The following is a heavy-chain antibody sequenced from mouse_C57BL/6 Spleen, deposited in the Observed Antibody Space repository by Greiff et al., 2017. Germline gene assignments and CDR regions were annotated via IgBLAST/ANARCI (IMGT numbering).Heavy chain of an antibody. CDR2: IYPGDGDT. Sequence: QVQLQQSGPELVKPGASVKISCKASGYAFSSSWMNWVKQRPGKGLEWIGRIYPGDGDTNYNGKFKGKATLTADKSASTAYLHLSSLTSEDSAVYYCARGGYYDSGYGYWGQGTTLTFSS. CDR3: ARGGYYDSGYGY. J-gene: IGHJ2*01. V-gene: IGHV1-82*01. CDR1: GYAFSSSW. D-gene: IGHD1-1*01.